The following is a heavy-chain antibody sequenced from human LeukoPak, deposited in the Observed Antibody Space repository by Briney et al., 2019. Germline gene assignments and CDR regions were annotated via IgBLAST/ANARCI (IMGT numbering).Heavy chain of an antibody. CDR2: IYYSGTT. CDR1: GGSISSSSYY. CDR3: ARFLSDTGGSYFDY. D-gene: IGHD5-18*01. J-gene: IGHJ4*02. Sequence: PSETLSLTCTVSGGSISSSSYYWGWIRQPPGQGLEWIGNIYYSGTTYYNPALKRRLTICVDTSKNQFSLKLSSVTAADTAVYYCARFLSDTGGSYFDYWGQGSLVTVSS. V-gene: IGHV4-39*01.